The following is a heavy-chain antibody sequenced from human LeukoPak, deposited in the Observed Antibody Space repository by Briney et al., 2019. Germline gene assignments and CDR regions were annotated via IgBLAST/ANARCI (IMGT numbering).Heavy chain of an antibody. D-gene: IGHD3-22*01. J-gene: IGHJ4*02. CDR1: GFTFSSSS. Sequence: PGGSLRLSCAASGFTFSSSSINWVRRAPGKGLEWVSAISGSGGSTYYADSVKGRFTISRDNSKNTLYLQMNSLRAEDTAVYYCADYYYDSSGYYYGGQGTLVTVSS. CDR2: ISGSGGST. CDR3: ADYYYDSSGYYY. V-gene: IGHV3-23*01.